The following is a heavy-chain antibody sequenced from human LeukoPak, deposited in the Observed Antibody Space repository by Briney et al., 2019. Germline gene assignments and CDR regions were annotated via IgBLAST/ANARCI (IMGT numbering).Heavy chain of an antibody. J-gene: IGHJ1*01. Sequence: GGSLRLSCTVSGFTLSRYSMHWVRQAPGKGLEWVAVISSDGNNKYYADSVKGRFTFSRDNSKNTLYLQMNSLRAEDTAVYYCARDSARNSFGIEYFQHWGQGTLVTVSS. D-gene: IGHD4-23*01. V-gene: IGHV3-30*14. CDR1: GFTLSRYS. CDR2: ISSDGNNK. CDR3: ARDSARNSFGIEYFQH.